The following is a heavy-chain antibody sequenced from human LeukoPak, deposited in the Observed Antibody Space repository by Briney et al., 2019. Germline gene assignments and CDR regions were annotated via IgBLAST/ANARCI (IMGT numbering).Heavy chain of an antibody. CDR2: IYTRWST. J-gene: IGHJ3*02. V-gene: IGHV4-4*07. CDR1: GGSINNYY. Sequence: SETLSLTCTVSGGSINNYYWSWIRQPAGKGLEWIGRIYTRWSTNYNPSLKSRVTMSVDTSKNQFSLKLSSVTAAATAVYYCARGRYCSADICSGGDAFDIWGQGTMVSVSS. D-gene: IGHD2-15*01. CDR3: ARGRYCSADICSGGDAFDI.